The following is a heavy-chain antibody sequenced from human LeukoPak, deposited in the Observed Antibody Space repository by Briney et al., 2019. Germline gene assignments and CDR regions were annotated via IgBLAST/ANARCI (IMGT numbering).Heavy chain of an antibody. CDR1: GGTFSSYA. CDR2: IIPILGIA. CDR3: ARDLGAFDI. J-gene: IGHJ3*02. D-gene: IGHD7-27*01. V-gene: IGHV1-69*04. Sequence: GASVKVSCKASGGTFSSYAISWVRQAPGQGLEWMGRIIPILGIANYAQKFQGRVTITADRSTSTAYMELSSLRSADTAVYYCARDLGAFDIWGQGTMVTVSS.